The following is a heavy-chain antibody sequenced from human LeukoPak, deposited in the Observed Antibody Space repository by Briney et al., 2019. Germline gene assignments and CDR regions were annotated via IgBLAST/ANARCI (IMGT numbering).Heavy chain of an antibody. Sequence: ASVKVSCKASGYTFTSYGISWVRQAPGQGLEWMGWVSAYADDTNYVQKFQGRVTMTTDTSTNTAYMELRSLRSEDTAVYYCASGRDGYDFFAFQHWGQGTLVTVSS. D-gene: IGHD5-24*01. J-gene: IGHJ1*01. CDR3: ASGRDGYDFFAFQH. CDR1: GYTFTSYG. V-gene: IGHV1-18*01. CDR2: VSAYADDT.